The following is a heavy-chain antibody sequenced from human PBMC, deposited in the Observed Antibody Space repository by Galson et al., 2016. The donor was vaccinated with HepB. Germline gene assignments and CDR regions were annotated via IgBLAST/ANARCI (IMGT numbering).Heavy chain of an antibody. V-gene: IGHV4-39*01. D-gene: IGHD6-19*01. CDR1: GASINNSNYY. J-gene: IGHJ5*02. Sequence: SETLSLTCTVSGASINNSNYYWGWIRQPPGKGLEWIANIYYSGGTYYNPSLKRRVTISADTSKKQVSLKLTSVTAADTAMYYCARLPWSGWSPSWFDPWGQGTQVTVSS. CDR3: ARLPWSGWSPSWFDP. CDR2: IYYSGGT.